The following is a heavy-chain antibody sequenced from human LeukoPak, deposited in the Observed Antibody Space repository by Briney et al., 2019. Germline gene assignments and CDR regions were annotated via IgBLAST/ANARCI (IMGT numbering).Heavy chain of an antibody. J-gene: IGHJ4*02. Sequence: SETLSLTCTVSGDSISSYYWSWIRQPSGKGLEWVGYIYYSGSTNYNPSLKSRLTISVDTSKNQFSLKLRSVTAADTAVYYCARYIAVAGTFYFDYWGQGTLVTVSS. CDR3: ARYIAVAGTFYFDY. D-gene: IGHD6-19*01. V-gene: IGHV4-59*01. CDR1: GDSISSYY. CDR2: IYYSGST.